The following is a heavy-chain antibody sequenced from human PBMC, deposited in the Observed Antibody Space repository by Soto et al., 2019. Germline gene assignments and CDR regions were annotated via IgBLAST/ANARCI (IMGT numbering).Heavy chain of an antibody. CDR2: ISYDGSNK. V-gene: IGHV3-30*18. J-gene: IGHJ6*02. Sequence: PGGSLRLSCAASGFTFSSYGMHWVRQAPGKGLEWVAVISYDGSNKYYADSVKGRFTISRDNSKNTLYLQMNSLRAEDTAVYYCAKDGRGSTYYYGMDVWGQGTTVTVSS. D-gene: IGHD2-15*01. CDR1: GFTFSSYG. CDR3: AKDGRGSTYYYGMDV.